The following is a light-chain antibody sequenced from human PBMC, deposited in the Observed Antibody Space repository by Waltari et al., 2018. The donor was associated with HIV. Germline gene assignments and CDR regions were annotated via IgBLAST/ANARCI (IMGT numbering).Light chain of an antibody. CDR1: QRIDSY. Sequence: MVMTQSPASLSVSLGDSVTLSCRDSQRIDSYLAWYQYKPGQAPRLLIFGASTRAPGVSGRFSGSGSGTDFTLTINNLEAEDCAAYYCQQVNVWPQTFGQGTRLEV. V-gene: IGKV3-15*01. CDR3: QQVNVWPQT. J-gene: IGKJ2*01. CDR2: GAS.